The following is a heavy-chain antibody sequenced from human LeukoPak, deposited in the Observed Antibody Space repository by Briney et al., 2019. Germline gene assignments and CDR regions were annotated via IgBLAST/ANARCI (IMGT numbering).Heavy chain of an antibody. V-gene: IGHV3-73*01. D-gene: IGHD6-13*01. J-gene: IGHJ4*02. CDR3: TAAAGRDY. Sequence: PGGSLRLSCTTSGFTFSGSAMHWVRQASGKGLEWVGRIRSKANNYATAYAASVKGRFTISRDDSENTAYLQMNSLKTEDTAVYYCTAAAGRDYWGQGTLVTVSS. CDR2: IRSKANNYAT. CDR1: GFTFSGSA.